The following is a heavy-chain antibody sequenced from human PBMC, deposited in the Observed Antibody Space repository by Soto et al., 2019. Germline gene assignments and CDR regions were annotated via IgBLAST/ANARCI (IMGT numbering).Heavy chain of an antibody. CDR2: ISGSGGST. CDR3: AKDPSYYDSSGYYYFDY. J-gene: IGHJ4*02. Sequence: GGSLRLSCAASGFTFSSYAMSWVRQAPGKGLEWVSAISGSGGSTYYADSVKGRFTISRDNSKNTLYLQMNSLRAEDTAVYYCAKDPSYYDSSGYYYFDYWGQETLVTVSS. V-gene: IGHV3-23*01. D-gene: IGHD3-22*01. CDR1: GFTFSSYA.